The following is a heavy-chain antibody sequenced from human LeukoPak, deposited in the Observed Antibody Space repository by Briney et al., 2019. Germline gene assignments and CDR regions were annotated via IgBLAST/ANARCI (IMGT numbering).Heavy chain of an antibody. CDR3: ARAGYSSSWSHDY. D-gene: IGHD6-13*01. CDR1: GFTFSSYA. V-gene: IGHV3-30*04. Sequence: GGSLRLSCAASGFTFSSYAMHWVRQAPGKGLEWVAVISYDGSNKYYADSVKGRFTISRDNSKNTLYLQMNSLRAEDTAVYYCARAGYSSSWSHDYWGQGTLATVSS. J-gene: IGHJ4*02. CDR2: ISYDGSNK.